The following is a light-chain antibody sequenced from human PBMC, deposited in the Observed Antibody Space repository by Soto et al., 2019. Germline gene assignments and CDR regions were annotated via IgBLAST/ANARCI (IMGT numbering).Light chain of an antibody. Sequence: QSVLTQPPSVSGAPGQTVSISCTGRSSNIGAHYDVHWYQHLPGTAPKLLIYGNINRPSGVPDRFSGSKSGTSASLAITGLQTEDEADYYCQSYDRSLSAVVFGGGTKLTVL. J-gene: IGLJ2*01. V-gene: IGLV1-40*01. CDR2: GNI. CDR1: SSNIGAHYD. CDR3: QSYDRSLSAVV.